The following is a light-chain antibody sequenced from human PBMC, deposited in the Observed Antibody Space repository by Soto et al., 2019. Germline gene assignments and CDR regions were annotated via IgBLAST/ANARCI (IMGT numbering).Light chain of an antibody. Sequence: DIQMTQSPSSLSASVGDRVTITCRASQSFSTYLNWYQQKPGKAPTLLIYETSSLQSGVPSRFSGSGSGTDFTLTISSLQSEDIATYYCQQGYSTPPTFGQGTKVEIK. CDR1: QSFSTY. CDR2: ETS. V-gene: IGKV1-39*01. CDR3: QQGYSTPPT. J-gene: IGKJ1*01.